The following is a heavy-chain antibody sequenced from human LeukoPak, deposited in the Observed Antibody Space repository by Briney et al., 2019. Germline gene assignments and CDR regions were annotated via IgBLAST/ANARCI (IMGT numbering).Heavy chain of an antibody. CDR1: GGSFSGYY. D-gene: IGHD6-6*01. Sequence: SETLSLTCAVYGGSFSGYYWSWIRQPPGKGLEWIGEINHSGSTNYNPSLKSRVTISVDTSKNQFSLRLSSVTAADTAVYYCARGGIAARRGGSYMDVWGKGTTVTVPS. J-gene: IGHJ6*03. CDR2: INHSGST. V-gene: IGHV4-34*01. CDR3: ARGGIAARRGGSYMDV.